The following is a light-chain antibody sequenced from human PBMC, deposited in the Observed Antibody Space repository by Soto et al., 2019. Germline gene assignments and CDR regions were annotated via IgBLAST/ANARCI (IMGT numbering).Light chain of an antibody. J-gene: IGKJ2*01. V-gene: IGKV3-20*01. Sequence: ESVLTQSPGTLSLSPGERATLSCRASQSVSSTYLAWYQHKPGQAPRLLIYGASSRATGIPDRFSGSGSGTDFTVTISRREPEEFAVYYCQQYGSSPLTSTFGQGTKLEIK. CDR2: GAS. CDR1: QSVSSTY. CDR3: QQYGSSPLTST.